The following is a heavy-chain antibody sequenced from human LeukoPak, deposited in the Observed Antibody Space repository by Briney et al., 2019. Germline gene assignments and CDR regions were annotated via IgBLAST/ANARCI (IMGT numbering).Heavy chain of an antibody. D-gene: IGHD5-12*01. J-gene: IGHJ4*02. Sequence: SETLSLTCAVSGGSISSSNWWSWVRQPPGKGLEWIGEIYHSGSTNYNPSLKSRVTISVDKSKNQFSLKLSSVTAADTAVYYCAREQRGYSGYDFDYWGQGTLVTVSS. V-gene: IGHV4-4*02. CDR2: IYHSGST. CDR3: AREQRGYSGYDFDY. CDR1: GGSISSSNW.